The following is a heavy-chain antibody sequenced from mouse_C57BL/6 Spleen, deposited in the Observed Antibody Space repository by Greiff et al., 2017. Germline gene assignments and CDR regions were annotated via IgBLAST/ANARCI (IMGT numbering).Heavy chain of an antibody. Sequence: QVQLQQPGAELVRPGSSVKLSCKASGYTFTSYWMHWVKQRPIQGLEWIGNIDPSDSETNYNQKFKDKATLTVDKSSSTAYMQLSSLTSDDSAVYYCARRGWSSYAMDYWGQRTSVTVSS. J-gene: IGHJ4*01. CDR2: IDPSDSET. CDR1: GYTFTSYW. D-gene: IGHD1-1*02. CDR3: ARRGWSSYAMDY. V-gene: IGHV1-52*01.